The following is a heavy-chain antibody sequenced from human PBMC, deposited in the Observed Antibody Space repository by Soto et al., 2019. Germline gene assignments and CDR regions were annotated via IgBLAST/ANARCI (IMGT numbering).Heavy chain of an antibody. J-gene: IGHJ4*02. CDR3: AKLTYGDPVDY. V-gene: IGHV3-23*01. CDR2: INSNGGST. D-gene: IGHD4-17*01. Sequence: EVQLLESGGGLVQPGWSLRLSWAAAEFTFSKYAMNWVRQAPGKWLEWVSTINSNGGSTSYADSVKGRFTISRDNSENTLYLQMNSLRAEDTAVYYCAKLTYGDPVDYWGQGTLVTVSS. CDR1: EFTFSKYA.